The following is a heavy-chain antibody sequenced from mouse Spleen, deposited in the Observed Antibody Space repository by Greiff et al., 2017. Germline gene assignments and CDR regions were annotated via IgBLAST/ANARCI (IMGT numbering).Heavy chain of an antibody. J-gene: IGHJ4*01. CDR1: GFSLTGYG. D-gene: IGHD4-1*01. V-gene: IGHV2-6-1*01. CDR3: ARHGSPWTGTDAMDY. Sequence: QVQLKESGPGLVAPSQSLSITCTVSGFSLTGYGVNWVRQPPGKGLEWLVVIWSDGSTTYNSALKSRLSISKDNSKSQVFLKVNSLQADDTAMYYCARHGSPWTGTDAMDYWGQGTSVTVSS. CDR2: IWSDGST.